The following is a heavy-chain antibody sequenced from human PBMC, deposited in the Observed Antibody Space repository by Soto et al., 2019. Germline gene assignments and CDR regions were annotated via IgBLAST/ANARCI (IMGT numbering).Heavy chain of an antibody. CDR2: ISYDGSNK. J-gene: IGHJ5*02. D-gene: IGHD2-15*01. CDR3: AKDGYCSGGSCPRYNWFDP. V-gene: IGHV3-30*18. Sequence: GGSLRLSCAASGFTFSSYGMHWVRRAPGKGLEWVAVISYDGSNKYYADSVKGRFTISRDNSKNTLYLQMNSLRAEDTAVYYCAKDGYCSGGSCPRYNWFDPWGQGTLVTVSS. CDR1: GFTFSSYG.